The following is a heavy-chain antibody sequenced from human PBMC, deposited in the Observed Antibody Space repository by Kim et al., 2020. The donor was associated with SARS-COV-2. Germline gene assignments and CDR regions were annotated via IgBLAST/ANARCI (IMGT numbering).Heavy chain of an antibody. V-gene: IGHV4-39*01. CDR3: ARLPPSLYSNYFPRYWFDP. J-gene: IGHJ5*02. D-gene: IGHD4-4*01. Sequence: RVTISVDTSKNQFSLKLSSVTAADTAVYYCARLPPSLYSNYFPRYWFDPWGQGTLVTVSS.